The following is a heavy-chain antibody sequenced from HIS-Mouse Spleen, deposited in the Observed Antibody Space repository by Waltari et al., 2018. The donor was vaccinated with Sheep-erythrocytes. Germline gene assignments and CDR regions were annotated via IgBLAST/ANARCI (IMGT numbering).Heavy chain of an antibody. CDR1: GGSISSYY. V-gene: IGHV4-59*01. D-gene: IGHD1-26*01. Sequence: QVQLQESGPGLVKPSETLSLTCTVSGGSISSYYWSWIRQPPGKGLEWIGYIYYGGSTNDNHSLKSRVTISVDTSKNQFSLKLSSVTAADTAVYYCARYRSPGGYYYGMDVWGQGTTVTVSS. CDR3: ARYRSPGGYYYGMDV. J-gene: IGHJ6*02. CDR2: IYYGGST.